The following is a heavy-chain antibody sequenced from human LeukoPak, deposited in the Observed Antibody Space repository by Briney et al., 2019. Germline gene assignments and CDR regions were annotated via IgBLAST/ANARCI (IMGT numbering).Heavy chain of an antibody. CDR2: IYTSGST. J-gene: IGHJ4*02. D-gene: IGHD5-12*01. Sequence: PSETLSLTCTVSGGSISSGSYYWSWIRQPAGKGLEWIGRIYTSGSTNYNPSLKSRVTISVDTSKNQFSLKLSSVTAADTAVYYCARDPTYSGYDGDYFDYWGQGTLVTVSS. CDR1: GGSISSGSYY. V-gene: IGHV4-61*02. CDR3: ARDPTYSGYDGDYFDY.